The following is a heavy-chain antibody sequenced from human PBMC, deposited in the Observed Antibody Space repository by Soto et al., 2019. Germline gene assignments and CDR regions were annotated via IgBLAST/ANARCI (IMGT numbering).Heavy chain of an antibody. J-gene: IGHJ4*02. Sequence: VSVKVPCKPSGYIFTDYYIHWVRQAPGQGLEWMGWINPNSGGTNYAQKFQGRVTMTRDTSITTAYVELSSLTSDDTAVYYCARELSDYWGQGTLVTVSS. V-gene: IGHV1-2*02. CDR2: INPNSGGT. CDR3: ARELSDY. CDR1: GYIFTDYY.